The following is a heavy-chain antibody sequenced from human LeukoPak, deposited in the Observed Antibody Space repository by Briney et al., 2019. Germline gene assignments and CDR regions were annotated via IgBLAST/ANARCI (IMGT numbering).Heavy chain of an antibody. Sequence: SETLSLTCTVSGGSISSYYWSWIRQPPGKGLEWIGYIYYSGSTYYNPSLMSRVTISVDTSRNQFSLRLSSVIAADTAVYYCARSPQTDYYYYYAMDVWGQGTTVTVSS. J-gene: IGHJ6*02. CDR2: IYYSGST. CDR1: GGSISSYY. D-gene: IGHD1-14*01. CDR3: ARSPQTDYYYYYAMDV. V-gene: IGHV4-59*12.